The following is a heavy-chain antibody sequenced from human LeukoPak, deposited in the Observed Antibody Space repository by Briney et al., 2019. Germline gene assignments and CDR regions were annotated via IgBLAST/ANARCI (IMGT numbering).Heavy chain of an antibody. CDR1: GGSFSGYY. J-gene: IGHJ5*02. V-gene: IGHV4-34*01. Sequence: SETLSLTCAVYGGSFSGYYCSWIRQPPGKGLEWIGEINHSGSTNYNPSLKSRVTISVDTSKNQFSLKLSSVTAADTAVYYCARGRHRWVYATWFDPWGQGTLVTVSS. CDR3: ARGRHRWVYATWFDP. D-gene: IGHD2-8*01. CDR2: INHSGST.